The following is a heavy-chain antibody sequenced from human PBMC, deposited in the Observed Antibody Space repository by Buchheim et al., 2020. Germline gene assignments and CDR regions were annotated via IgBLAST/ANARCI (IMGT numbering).Heavy chain of an antibody. D-gene: IGHD3-10*01. Sequence: QVQLQESGPGLVKPSGTLSLICVVSGGPISSSNWWSWVRQPPGKGLEWIGEIYHSGRTKYNPSLKSRVTISVDKSKNQFSLKLSSVTAADTAVYYCASQLVLDYGSGTRNWFDPWGQGTL. CDR3: ASQLVLDYGSGTRNWFDP. V-gene: IGHV4-4*02. CDR1: GGPISSSNW. CDR2: IYHSGRT. J-gene: IGHJ5*02.